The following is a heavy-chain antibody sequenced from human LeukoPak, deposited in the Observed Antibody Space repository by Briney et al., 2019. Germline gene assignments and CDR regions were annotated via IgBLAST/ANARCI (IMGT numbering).Heavy chain of an antibody. D-gene: IGHD2-8*01. CDR3: ARGNGIYYFYYMDV. Sequence: GGSLRLSCAASGFTFSGYSMNWVRQAPGKGLEWVSSISSSSSYIYYADSVKGRFTISRDNARNSLYLQMNSLRAEDTAIYYCARGNGIYYFYYMDVWGKGTTVTVSS. V-gene: IGHV3-21*01. J-gene: IGHJ6*03. CDR2: ISSSSSYI. CDR1: GFTFSGYS.